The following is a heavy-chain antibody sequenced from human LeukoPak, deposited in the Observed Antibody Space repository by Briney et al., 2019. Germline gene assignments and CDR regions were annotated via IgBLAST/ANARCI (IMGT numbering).Heavy chain of an antibody. CDR1: GFTFSSHW. J-gene: IGHJ4*02. Sequence: GGSLRLFCAASGFTFSSHWMSWVRQAPGKGLEWVANIKQDGSEKYYVDSVKGRFTISRDNAKNSLYLQMNSLRAEDTAVYYCASPYCSGVICYLFDYWGQGTLVTVSS. D-gene: IGHD2-15*01. CDR3: ASPYCSGVICYLFDY. CDR2: IKQDGSEK. V-gene: IGHV3-7*03.